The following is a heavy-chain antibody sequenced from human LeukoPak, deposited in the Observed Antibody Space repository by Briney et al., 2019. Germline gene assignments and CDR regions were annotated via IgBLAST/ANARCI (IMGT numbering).Heavy chain of an antibody. CDR3: ASYYGHYTRNWMDT. J-gene: IGHJ5*02. V-gene: IGHV1-8*01. D-gene: IGHD4-17*01. CDR2: MNPNSGNT. CDR1: GYTFTSYD. Sequence: ASVKVSCKASGYTFTSYDINWVRQATGQGLEWMGWMNPNSGNTGYAQKFQGRVTMTRDTSISTAYMELSRLTSDDTAVYYCASYYGHYTRNWMDTWGQGTLVTVSS.